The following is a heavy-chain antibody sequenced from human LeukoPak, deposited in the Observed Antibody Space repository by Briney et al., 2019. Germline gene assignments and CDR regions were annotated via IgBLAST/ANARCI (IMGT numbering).Heavy chain of an antibody. D-gene: IGHD7-27*01. CDR1: GGSFSGYY. Sequence: PSETLCPTCAVYGGSFSGYYWSWIRQPPGKGLEWIGEINHSGSTNYNPSLKSRVTISVDTSKNQFSLKLSSVTAADTAVYYCARGRTGDDGYYYYYYMDVWGKGTTVTVSS. V-gene: IGHV4-34*01. CDR3: ARGRTGDDGYYYYYYMDV. CDR2: INHSGST. J-gene: IGHJ6*03.